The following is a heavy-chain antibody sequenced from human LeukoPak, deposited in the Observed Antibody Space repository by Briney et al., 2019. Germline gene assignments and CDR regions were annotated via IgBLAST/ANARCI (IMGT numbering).Heavy chain of an antibody. J-gene: IGHJ4*02. CDR3: ARDRYYYDSSGYYFR. CDR2: INPNSGGT. CDR1: GYTFTGYY. V-gene: IGHV1-2*02. D-gene: IGHD3-22*01. Sequence: ASVKVSCKASGYTFTGYYMHWVRQAPGQGIEWLGWINPNSGGTNYAQKFQGRVTMTRDTSVSTAYMELSRLRSDDTAVYYCARDRYYYDSSGYYFRWGQGTLVTVSS.